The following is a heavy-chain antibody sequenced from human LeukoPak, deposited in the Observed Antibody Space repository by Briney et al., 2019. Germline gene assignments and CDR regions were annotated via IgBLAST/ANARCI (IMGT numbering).Heavy chain of an antibody. V-gene: IGHV3-33*01. CDR1: GFTFSSYG. CDR3: AREGRYCSSTSCYQDV. J-gene: IGHJ6*02. D-gene: IGHD2-2*01. Sequence: GGSLRLSCAASGFTFSSYGMHRVRQAPGKGLEWVAVIWYDGSNKYYADSVKGRFTISRDNSKNTLYLQMNSLRAEDTAVYYCAREGRYCSSTSCYQDVWGQGTTVTVSS. CDR2: IWYDGSNK.